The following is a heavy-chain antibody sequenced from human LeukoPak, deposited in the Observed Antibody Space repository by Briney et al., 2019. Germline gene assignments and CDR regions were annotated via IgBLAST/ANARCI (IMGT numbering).Heavy chain of an antibody. J-gene: IGHJ4*02. Sequence: GRSLRLSCTASGFTFGDYAMSWVRQAPGKGLEWVGFIRSKAYGGTTEYAASVKGRFTISRDDSKSIAYLQMNSLKTEDTAVYYCTRAGERNYYFWSGYRDSYFDYWGQGTLVTVSS. D-gene: IGHD3-3*01. CDR1: GFTFGDYA. CDR3: TRAGERNYYFWSGYRDSYFDY. V-gene: IGHV3-49*04. CDR2: IRSKAYGGTT.